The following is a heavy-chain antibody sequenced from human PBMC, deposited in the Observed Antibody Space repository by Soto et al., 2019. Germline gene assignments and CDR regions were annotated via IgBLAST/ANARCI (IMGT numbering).Heavy chain of an antibody. V-gene: IGHV3-53*01. D-gene: IGHD6-19*01. CDR1: GFTVSSNY. J-gene: IGHJ6*02. CDR3: AREKYRAVAGLTPSFGMDV. CDR2: TYSGGST. Sequence: PGGSLRLSCAASGFTVSSNYMSWVRQAPGKGLEWVSVTYSGGSTYYAESVKGRFTISRDNSKNTLDLQMNSLRDEDTAIYYCAREKYRAVAGLTPSFGMDVWGQGTTVTVSS.